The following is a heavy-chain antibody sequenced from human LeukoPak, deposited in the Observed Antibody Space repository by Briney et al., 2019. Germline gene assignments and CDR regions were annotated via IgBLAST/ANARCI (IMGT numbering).Heavy chain of an antibody. CDR2: ISYSGTT. D-gene: IGHD3-10*01. Sequence: PSETLSLTCTVSGGSISSTSYYWGWIRQPPGKGLEWIGSISYSGTTYYNPSLKSRVTISVDTSKDQFSLKLNSVTAADTAVYYCASHYGSGSFYSPFDYWGQGTLVTVSS. V-gene: IGHV4-39*07. CDR1: GGSISSTSYY. CDR3: ASHYGSGSFYSPFDY. J-gene: IGHJ4*02.